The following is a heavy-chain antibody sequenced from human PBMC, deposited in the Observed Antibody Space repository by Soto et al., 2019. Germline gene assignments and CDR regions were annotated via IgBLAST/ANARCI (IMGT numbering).Heavy chain of an antibody. J-gene: IGHJ6*02. V-gene: IGHV4-39*01. CDR2: IYYSGST. CDR3: ARLGIYGDDFWSGYYSDYGMDV. D-gene: IGHD3-3*01. Sequence: SETLSLTCTVSGGSISSSSYYWGWIRQPPGKGLEWIGSIYYSGSTYYNPSLKSRVAISVDTSKNQFSLKLSSVTAADTAVYYCARLGIYGDDFWSGYYSDYGMDVWGQGTTVTVSS. CDR1: GGSISSSSYY.